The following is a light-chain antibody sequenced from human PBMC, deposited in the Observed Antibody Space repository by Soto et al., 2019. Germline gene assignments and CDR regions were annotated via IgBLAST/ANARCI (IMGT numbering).Light chain of an antibody. CDR1: QSVSSSY. J-gene: IGKJ4*01. Sequence: DIVLTQSPGTLSLSPGERATLSCRASQSVSSSYLAWYQQKPGQAPRLLIYGASIRATGIPDRFSGSGSGTDFTLIISGLEPEDFAVYYCQQYGSSPLTFGGGTKVEIK. CDR3: QQYGSSPLT. CDR2: GAS. V-gene: IGKV3-20*01.